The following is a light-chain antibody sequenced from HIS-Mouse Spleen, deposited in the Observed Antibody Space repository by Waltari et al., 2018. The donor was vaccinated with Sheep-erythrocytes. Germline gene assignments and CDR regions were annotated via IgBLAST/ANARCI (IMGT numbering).Light chain of an antibody. CDR2: DVS. V-gene: IGLV2-11*01. CDR3: CSYAGSYNHV. Sequence: QSALTQPRSVSGSPGQSVTISCTGTSSDVGGNNYVSWYQQHPGKAPKLMFYDVSKRPSGVPDRFSGSKSGNTASLTISGLQAEDEADYYCCSYAGSYNHVFATGTKVTVL. J-gene: IGLJ1*01. CDR1: SSDVGGNNY.